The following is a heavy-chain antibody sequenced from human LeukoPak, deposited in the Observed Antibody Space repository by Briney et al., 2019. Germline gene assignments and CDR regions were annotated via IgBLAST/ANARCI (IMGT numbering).Heavy chain of an antibody. CDR1: GFTFSDYY. Sequence: PGGSLRLSCAASGFTFSDYYMSWIRQAPGKGLEWVSYISSSGSTIYYADSVKGRFTISRDNAKNSLYLQMNSLRAEDTAVYYCARDLRDIVVVVAAHPSRYYGMDVWGQGTTVTVSS. CDR2: ISSSGSTI. D-gene: IGHD2-15*01. V-gene: IGHV3-11*01. CDR3: ARDLRDIVVVVAAHPSRYYGMDV. J-gene: IGHJ6*02.